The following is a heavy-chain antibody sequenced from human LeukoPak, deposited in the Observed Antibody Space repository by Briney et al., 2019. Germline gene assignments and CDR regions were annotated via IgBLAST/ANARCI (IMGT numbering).Heavy chain of an antibody. CDR3: AKGSGESRPYYFDS. D-gene: IGHD3-10*01. J-gene: IGHJ4*02. V-gene: IGHV3-7*03. CDR2: IKQDASAK. Sequence: GGSLRLSCVASGFNFNMFWMSWVRQAPGKGLEWVTNIKQDASAKFYVGSVRGRFDISRDNSKNTLYLQMNSLRVEDTAIYFCAKGSGESRPYYFDSWGQGTLVTVSS. CDR1: GFNFNMFW.